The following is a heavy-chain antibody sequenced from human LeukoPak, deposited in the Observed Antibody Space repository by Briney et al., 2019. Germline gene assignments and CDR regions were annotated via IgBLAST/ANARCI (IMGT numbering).Heavy chain of an antibody. Sequence: SETLSLICTVSGGSINSFYWTWIRQPAGKGLEWIGRIYSSGSANFNPSLKSRVTISLGTSKNQFSLKLNSVTAADTAVYYCARRMGSYHDYWGRGTLVTVFS. CDR2: IYSSGSA. CDR3: ARRMGSYHDY. J-gene: IGHJ4*02. V-gene: IGHV4-4*07. CDR1: GGSINSFY. D-gene: IGHD1-26*01.